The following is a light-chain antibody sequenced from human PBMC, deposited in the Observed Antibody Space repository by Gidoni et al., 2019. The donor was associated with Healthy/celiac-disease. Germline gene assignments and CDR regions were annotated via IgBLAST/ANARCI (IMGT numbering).Light chain of an antibody. Sequence: QSALTQPASVSRSPGQSITIYCTGTSSDVGGYNYVSWYPQHPGKAPNLMSYEVSNRPSGVSNRFSGSKSGNTASLTISGLQAEDEADYYCSSYTSSSTLVFGGGTKLTVL. CDR2: EVS. J-gene: IGLJ3*02. V-gene: IGLV2-14*01. CDR3: SSYTSSSTLV. CDR1: SSDVGGYNY.